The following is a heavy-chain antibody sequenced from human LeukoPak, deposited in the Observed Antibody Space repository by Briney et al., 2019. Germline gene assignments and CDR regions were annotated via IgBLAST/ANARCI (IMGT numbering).Heavy chain of an antibody. CDR3: ARVGIYGDYNRYFDY. J-gene: IGHJ4*02. CDR1: GFTFDDCG. CDR2: INWNGGSI. Sequence: GGSLRLSCAASGFTFDDCGMSWVRQPPGKGLEWVSGINWNGGSIGYADSVKGRFTISRDNAKNSLFLQMNSLRAEDTALYFCARVGIYGDYNRYFDYWGQGTLVTVSS. D-gene: IGHD4-17*01. V-gene: IGHV3-20*04.